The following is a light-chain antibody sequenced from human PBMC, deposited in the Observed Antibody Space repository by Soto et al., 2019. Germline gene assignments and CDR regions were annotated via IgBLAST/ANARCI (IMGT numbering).Light chain of an antibody. CDR1: QDISSF. CDR2: AAS. Sequence: DIQMTQSPSSLSASVGDRVTITCRASQDISSFLAWYQQKPGKVPKLLIYAASTLQSGVPSRFSGSGSGTDFTLTISSLQAEDVAVYYCHQYYSLPLTFGGGTKVDIK. J-gene: IGKJ4*01. V-gene: IGKV1-27*01. CDR3: HQYYSLPLT.